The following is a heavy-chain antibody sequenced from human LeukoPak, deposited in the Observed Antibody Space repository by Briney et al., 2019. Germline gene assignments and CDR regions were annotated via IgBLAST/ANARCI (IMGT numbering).Heavy chain of an antibody. CDR3: ARDLLGRYYYYGMDV. J-gene: IGHJ6*02. CDR2: INPNSGGT. CDR1: GYTFTGYY. Sequence: GASVKVSCTASGYTFTGYYMHWVRQAPGQGLEWMGWINPNSGGTNHAQKFQGRVTMTRDTSISTAYMELSRLRSDDTAVYYCARDLLGRYYYYGMDVWGQGTTVTVSS. V-gene: IGHV1-2*02.